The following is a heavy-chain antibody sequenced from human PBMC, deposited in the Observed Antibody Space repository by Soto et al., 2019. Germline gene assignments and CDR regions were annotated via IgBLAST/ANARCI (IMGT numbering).Heavy chain of an antibody. V-gene: IGHV4-30-2*01. CDR3: ARVPDGRLNWFDP. CDR1: GGSISSNLNS. Sequence: QLQLQESGSGLVKPSQTLSLTCTVSGGSISSNLNSWSWVRQPRGNGLEWIGYIYHSGGTHYNPSLESRVTISVDRSRNQFSVRLTSVTAADTAVYYCARVPDGRLNWFDPWGTGILVTVSS. D-gene: IGHD1-26*01. CDR2: IYHSGGT. J-gene: IGHJ5*02.